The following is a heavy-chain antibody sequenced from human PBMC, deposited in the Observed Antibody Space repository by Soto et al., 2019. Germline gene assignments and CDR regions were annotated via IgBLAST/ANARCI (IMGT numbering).Heavy chain of an antibody. Sequence: SETLSLTCAVYGGSFSGYYWSWIRQPPGKGLEWIGEINHSGSTNYNPSLKSRVTISVDTSKNQFSLTLSSVTAADTAVYYCARGRRCSSTSCPNRDFDYWGQGTLVTVSS. CDR3: ARGRRCSSTSCPNRDFDY. CDR2: INHSGST. J-gene: IGHJ4*02. V-gene: IGHV4-34*01. D-gene: IGHD2-2*01. CDR1: GGSFSGYY.